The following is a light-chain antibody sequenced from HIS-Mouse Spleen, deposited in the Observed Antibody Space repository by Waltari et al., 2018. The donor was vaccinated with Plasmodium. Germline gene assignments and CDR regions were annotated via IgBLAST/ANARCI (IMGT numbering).Light chain of an antibody. J-gene: IGKJ3*01. V-gene: IGKV1-33*01. CDR3: QQYDNLPPLFT. CDR1: QDISNY. CDR2: DAS. Sequence: DIQMTQSPSSLSASVGDRVTLTCQASQDISNYLTWYQQKPGKATKLLIYDASNLETGVPSRFSGSGSGTDFTFTISSLQPEDIATYYCQQYDNLPPLFTFGPGTKVDIK.